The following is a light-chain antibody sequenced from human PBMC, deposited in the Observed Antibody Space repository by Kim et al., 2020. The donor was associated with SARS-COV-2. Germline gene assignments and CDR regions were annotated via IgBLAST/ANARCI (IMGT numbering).Light chain of an antibody. CDR3: QVWDSSPVI. CDR1: NIGRKN. CDR2: RDG. J-gene: IGLJ2*01. Sequence: VAVRQTARITGGGNNIGRKNVHWYQQKPGQAPVLVIYRDGDRPSGIPERFSGSNSGNTATLTISRAQAGDEADYYCQVWDSSPVIFGGGTQLTVL. V-gene: IGLV3-9*01.